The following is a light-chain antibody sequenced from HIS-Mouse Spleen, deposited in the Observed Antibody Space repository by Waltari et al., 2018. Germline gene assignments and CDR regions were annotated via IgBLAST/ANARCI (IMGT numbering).Light chain of an antibody. V-gene: IGKV3-11*01. CDR2: DAY. J-gene: IGKJ2*01. Sequence: EIVLTQSPATLSLSPGERATLSYRASQSVSSYLAWYQQKPGQAPRLLIYDAYNRATGIPARFSGSGSGTDFTLTISSLEPEDFAVYYCQQRSNWLYTFGQGTKLEIK. CDR3: QQRSNWLYT. CDR1: QSVSSY.